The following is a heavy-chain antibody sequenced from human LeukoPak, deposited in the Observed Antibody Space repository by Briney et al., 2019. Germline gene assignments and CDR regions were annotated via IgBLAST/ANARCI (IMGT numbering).Heavy chain of an antibody. D-gene: IGHD6-13*01. Sequence: PGGSLRLSCAASGFTFSTYAMHWVRQAPGKGLECVSAISSNGGSTYYADSVKGRFTISRDNSKNTLYLQMGSLRAEDMAVYYCVREGTQAAALDYWGQGTLVTVSS. V-gene: IGHV3-64*02. CDR3: VREGTQAAALDY. CDR1: GFTFSTYA. J-gene: IGHJ4*02. CDR2: ISSNGGST.